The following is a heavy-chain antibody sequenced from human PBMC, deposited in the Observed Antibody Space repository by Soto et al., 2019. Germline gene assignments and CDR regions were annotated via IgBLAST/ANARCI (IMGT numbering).Heavy chain of an antibody. CDR2: IYYSGST. CDR1: GGSISSYY. Sequence: SETLSLTCTVSGGSISSYYWSWIRQPPVKGLEWIGYIYYSGSTNYNPSLKSRVTISVDTSKNQFSLKLSSVTAADTAVYYCARDLPVCGYDCGWFDPWGQGTLVTVSS. D-gene: IGHD5-12*01. V-gene: IGHV4-59*01. J-gene: IGHJ5*02. CDR3: ARDLPVCGYDCGWFDP.